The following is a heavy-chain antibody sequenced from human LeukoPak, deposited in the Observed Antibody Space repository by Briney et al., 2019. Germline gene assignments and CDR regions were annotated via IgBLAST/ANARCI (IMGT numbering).Heavy chain of an antibody. V-gene: IGHV3-21*01. CDR1: GFNLSSYS. D-gene: IGHD2/OR15-2a*01. J-gene: IGHJ4*02. CDR3: ARGTVSFFFFDY. Sequence: GGSLRLSCAASGFNLSSYSMNWVRQAPGKGLESVSSISSSSSYIYYADSVKGRFSISRDNAKNSLYLQMNSLRAEDTAVYYCARGTVSFFFFDYWGQGTLVTVSS. CDR2: ISSSSSYI.